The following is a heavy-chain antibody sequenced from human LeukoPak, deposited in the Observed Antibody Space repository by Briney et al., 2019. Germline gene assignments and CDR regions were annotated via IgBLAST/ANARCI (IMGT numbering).Heavy chain of an antibody. CDR3: ARDRAAAAGQAFDI. CDR2: ISAYNGNT. Sequence: ASVKVSCKASGYTFTSYGISWVRQAPGQELEWLGWISAYNGNTNYAQKLQGRVTMTTYTSTSTAYMELRSLRSDDTAVYYCARDRAAAAGQAFDIWGQGTMVTVSS. D-gene: IGHD6-13*01. J-gene: IGHJ3*02. CDR1: GYTFTSYG. V-gene: IGHV1-18*01.